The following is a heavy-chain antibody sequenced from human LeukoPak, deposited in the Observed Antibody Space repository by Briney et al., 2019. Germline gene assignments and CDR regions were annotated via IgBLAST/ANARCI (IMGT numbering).Heavy chain of an antibody. J-gene: IGHJ6*02. CDR2: ISSSSSYI. CDR1: GFTFSRYS. V-gene: IGHV3-21*01. Sequence: AGSLRLSCAASGFTFSRYSMNWVRQAPGKGLEWVSPISSSSSYIYYADSVKGRFTISRDNAKNSLYLQMNSLRAEDTAVYYCARSSSLGGSFRGSYYYYGMDVGGQGTTVTVSS. CDR3: ARSSSLGGSFRGSYYYYGMDV. D-gene: IGHD2-15*01.